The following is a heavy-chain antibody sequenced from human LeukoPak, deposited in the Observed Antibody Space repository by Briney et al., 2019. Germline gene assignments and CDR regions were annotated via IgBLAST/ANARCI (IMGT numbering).Heavy chain of an antibody. J-gene: IGHJ4*02. CDR2: IIPVLTA. CDR1: GGTFNSDS. CDR3: ARHPTYFDWFAD. Sequence: GASVKVSCKVSGGTFNSDSIDWVRQAPGQGLEWMGRIIPVLTATYAPSLEDRLTITADKSTSTAYMELSSLESEDTAVYYCARHPTYFDWFADWGQGTLVTVSS. V-gene: IGHV1-69*08. D-gene: IGHD3-9*01.